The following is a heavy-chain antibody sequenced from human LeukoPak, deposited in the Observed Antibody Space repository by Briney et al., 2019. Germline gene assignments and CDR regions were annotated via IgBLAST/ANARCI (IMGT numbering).Heavy chain of an antibody. CDR2: TYYRSKWYD. D-gene: IGHD3-10*01. V-gene: IGHV6-1*01. J-gene: IGHJ4*02. Sequence: SQTLSLTCAISGDSVSSNSAAWNWIRQSPSRGLEWLGRTYYRSKWYDDYAVSVKSRITINPDTSKNQFSLQLNSVTPEDTAVYYCARTPLTMVRGVTLTHNFDYWGQGTLVTVSS. CDR1: GDSVSSNSAA. CDR3: ARTPLTMVRGVTLTHNFDY.